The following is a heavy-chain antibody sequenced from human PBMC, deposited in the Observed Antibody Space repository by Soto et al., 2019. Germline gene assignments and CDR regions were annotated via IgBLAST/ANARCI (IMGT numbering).Heavy chain of an antibody. CDR3: ASFSGATYGDYGGGINY. CDR1: GGSISGSSYY. J-gene: IGHJ4*02. V-gene: IGHV4-39*01. Sequence: SETLSLTCTVSGGSISGSSYYWCWIRQPPGKGLECIGSVHYSGSTDYNPSLKSRVTISVDTSKNQFSLKLTSVTAADTAVYFCASFSGATYGDYGGGINYWGQGTLVTVSS. CDR2: VHYSGST. D-gene: IGHD4-17*01.